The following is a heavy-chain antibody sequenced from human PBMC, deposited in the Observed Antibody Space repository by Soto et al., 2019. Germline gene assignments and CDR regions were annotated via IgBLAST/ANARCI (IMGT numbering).Heavy chain of an antibody. CDR2: INAGNGNT. Sequence: ASVKVSCKASGYTFTSYAMHWVRQAPGQRLEWMGWINAGNGNTKYSQKFQGRVTITRDTSASTAYMELSSLRSEDTAVYYCARDPPRYSGYAPGWFDPWGQGTLVTVSS. CDR1: GYTFTSYA. J-gene: IGHJ5*02. CDR3: ARDPPRYSGYAPGWFDP. V-gene: IGHV1-3*01. D-gene: IGHD5-12*01.